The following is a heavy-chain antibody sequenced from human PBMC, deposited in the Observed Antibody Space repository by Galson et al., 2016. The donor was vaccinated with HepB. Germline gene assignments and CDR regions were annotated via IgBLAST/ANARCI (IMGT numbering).Heavy chain of an antibody. J-gene: IGHJ4*02. D-gene: IGHD3-10*01. CDR1: GFTFSSYT. CDR3: AKDRQVTC. V-gene: IGHV3-23*01. CDR2: ITGSPLSV. Sequence: SLRLSCAAAGFTFSSYTLTWVRQAPGQGLEWVSSITGSPLSVFYADSVRGRFTISRDDSKNRLSLQMDSLRAEDTAVYYCAKDRQVTCWGQGTLVTVSS.